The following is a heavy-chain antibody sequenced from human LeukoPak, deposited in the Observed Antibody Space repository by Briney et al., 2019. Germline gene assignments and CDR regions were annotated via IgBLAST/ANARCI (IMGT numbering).Heavy chain of an antibody. J-gene: IGHJ3*02. CDR2: ITSSGGAM. Sequence: GGSLRLSCGAPGFTFRDYYMGWIRQAPGKGLEWVLYITSSGGAMYYADSVRGRFTISRDNAKNLLFLQMNSLRVEDTAVYYCARALNDAFDIWGQGTMVTVSS. CDR1: GFTFRDYY. CDR3: ARALNDAFDI. V-gene: IGHV3-11*01.